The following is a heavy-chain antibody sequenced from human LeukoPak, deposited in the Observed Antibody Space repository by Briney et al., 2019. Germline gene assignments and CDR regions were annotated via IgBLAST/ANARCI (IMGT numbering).Heavy chain of an antibody. CDR1: GASISSYY. Sequence: SETLSLTCTVSGASISSYYWTWIRQPPEKGQEWIGHLYNSGSPNYNPSLKSRVTISLDTSKNKFSLKLSSVTAADTAVYHCARGWGYFDYWGQGTLVTVSS. J-gene: IGHJ4*02. V-gene: IGHV4-59*01. CDR3: ARGWGYFDY. CDR2: LYNSGSP. D-gene: IGHD3-16*01.